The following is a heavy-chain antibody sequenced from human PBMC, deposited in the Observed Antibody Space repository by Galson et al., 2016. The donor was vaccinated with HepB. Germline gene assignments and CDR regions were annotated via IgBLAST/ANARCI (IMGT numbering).Heavy chain of an antibody. CDR2: VSYGGSKN. V-gene: IGHV3-30*18. CDR3: AKDYCSDTCHLGRWNV. CDR1: GFSFSNYG. Sequence: SLRLSCAASGFSFSNYGMHWVRQAPGKGLEWVAGVSYGGSKNYYVDSVKGRFTISRDNSKNTLYLQMNSLRPEDTAIYYCAKDYCSDTCHLGRWNVWGQGTLVTVSS. J-gene: IGHJ4*02. D-gene: IGHD2-15*01.